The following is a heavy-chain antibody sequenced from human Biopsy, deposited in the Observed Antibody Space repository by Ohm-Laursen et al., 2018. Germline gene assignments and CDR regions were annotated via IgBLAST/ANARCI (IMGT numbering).Heavy chain of an antibody. D-gene: IGHD3-22*01. CDR3: ARDRGYYSDRTVPGYFDL. J-gene: IGHJ2*01. CDR2: VYYTGST. Sequence: SDTLSLTCSVSGDSISSYYWSWIRQPPGKGLQWIGYVYYTGSTAYNPSLQSRVTISVDTSKNHFSLRLRSVTPADTAIYYCARDRGYYSDRTVPGYFDLWGRGTLVTVSS. CDR1: GDSISSYY. V-gene: IGHV4-59*01.